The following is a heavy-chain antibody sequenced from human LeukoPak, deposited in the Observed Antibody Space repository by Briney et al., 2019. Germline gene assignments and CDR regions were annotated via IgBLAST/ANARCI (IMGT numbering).Heavy chain of an antibody. CDR1: GYSISSGYY. J-gene: IGHJ4*02. CDR3: ARASRRGNYYDSSGLFFDY. Sequence: PSETLSLTCTVSGYSISSGYYWGWMRQPPGKGLEWIGSIYHSGSTYYNPSLKSRVTISVDTSKNQFSLKLSSVTAADTAVYYSARASRRGNYYDSSGLFFDYWGQGTLVTVSS. CDR2: IYHSGST. V-gene: IGHV4-38-2*02. D-gene: IGHD3-22*01.